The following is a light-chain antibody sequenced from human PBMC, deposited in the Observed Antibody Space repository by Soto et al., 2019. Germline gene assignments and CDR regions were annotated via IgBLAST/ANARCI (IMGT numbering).Light chain of an antibody. CDR2: EVS. V-gene: IGLV2-14*01. Sequence: QSALTQPASVSGSPGQSIAISCTGTSSGVGGYNYVSWYQQHPGKAPKLMISEVSNRPSGVSNRFSGSKSGNTASLTISGLQAEDEADYYCSSYTSSSTYVFGTGTKVTVL. J-gene: IGLJ1*01. CDR3: SSYTSSSTYV. CDR1: SSGVGGYNY.